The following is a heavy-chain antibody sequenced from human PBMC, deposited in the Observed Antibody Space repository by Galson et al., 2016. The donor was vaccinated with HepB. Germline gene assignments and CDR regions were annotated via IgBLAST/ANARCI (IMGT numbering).Heavy chain of an antibody. D-gene: IGHD5-24*01. CDR2: ISSGSVYI. J-gene: IGHJ4*02. CDR3: ARADGFNTPFFDS. Sequence: SLRLSCAVSGFTFSNYRIDWVRQAPGKGLEWVSCISSGSVYIWYADSVRGRFTNSRDNAKNSLYLQMDRLTAEDTAVYYCARADGFNTPFFDSWGQGTLVTVSS. CDR1: GFTFSNYR. V-gene: IGHV3-21*01.